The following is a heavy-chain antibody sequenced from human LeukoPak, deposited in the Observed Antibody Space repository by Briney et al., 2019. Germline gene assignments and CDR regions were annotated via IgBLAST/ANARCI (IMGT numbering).Heavy chain of an antibody. D-gene: IGHD1-1*01. J-gene: IGHJ3*01. CDR1: GGSISSYY. Sequence: SETLSLTCTVSGGSISSYYWSWIRQPPGKALEWIGYIHYSGSTTYSPSLKSRVTISFDTSKNQVSLKLTSVTAADTAVYYCAKSKSGTTVYAFDVWGQGTMVTVFS. CDR3: AKSKSGTTVYAFDV. CDR2: IHYSGST. V-gene: IGHV4-59*01.